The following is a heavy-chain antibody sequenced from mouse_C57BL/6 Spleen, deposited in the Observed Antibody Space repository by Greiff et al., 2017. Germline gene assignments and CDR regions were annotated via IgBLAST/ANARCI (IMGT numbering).Heavy chain of an antibody. Sequence: EVKLVESGGGLVKPGGSLKLSCAASGFTFSSYTMSWVRQTPEKRLEWVATISGGGGNTYYPDSVKGRFTISRDNAKNTLYLQMSSLRSEDTALYYCARQKYDYDDGVHWYFDVWGTGTTVTVSS. CDR3: ARQKYDYDDGVHWYFDV. D-gene: IGHD2-4*01. CDR1: GFTFSSYT. CDR2: ISGGGGNT. V-gene: IGHV5-9*01. J-gene: IGHJ1*03.